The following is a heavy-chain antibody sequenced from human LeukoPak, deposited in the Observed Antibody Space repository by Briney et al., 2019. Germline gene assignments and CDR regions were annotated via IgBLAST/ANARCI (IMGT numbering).Heavy chain of an antibody. CDR3: ARILLWFGGFMDV. CDR2: IKQDGSET. V-gene: IGHV3-7*01. CDR1: GFTFSSYW. J-gene: IGHJ6*03. Sequence: GGSLRLSCAASGFTFSSYWMSWVRQAPGQGLEWVANIKQDGSETYYVDSVKGRFTISRDTAKNSLYLQMSSLRAEDTAVYYCARILLWFGGFMDVWDKGTTVTVSS. D-gene: IGHD3-10*01.